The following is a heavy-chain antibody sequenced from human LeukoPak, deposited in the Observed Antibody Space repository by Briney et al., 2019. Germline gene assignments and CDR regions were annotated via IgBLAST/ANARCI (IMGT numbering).Heavy chain of an antibody. V-gene: IGHV1-2*02. J-gene: IGHJ4*02. Sequence: GTSVKVSCKASGYTFAGYYMHWVRQAPGQGLEWMGWINPNSGDTNYAQKFQGRVTMTRDTSISTAYMELSRLRSDDTAVYYCARDRVVLRYFDWFGTSDYWGQGTLVTVSS. CDR2: INPNSGDT. D-gene: IGHD3-9*01. CDR1: GYTFAGYY. CDR3: ARDRVVLRYFDWFGTSDY.